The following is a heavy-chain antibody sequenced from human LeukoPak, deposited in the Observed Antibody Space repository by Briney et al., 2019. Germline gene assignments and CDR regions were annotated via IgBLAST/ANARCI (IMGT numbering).Heavy chain of an antibody. D-gene: IGHD3-3*01. V-gene: IGHV3-23*01. CDR2: ISGSGGST. CDR1: GFTFSSYA. CDR3: ATLTRGNYFDY. J-gene: IGHJ4*02. Sequence: GGSLRLSCAASGFTFSSYAMSWVRQAPGKGLEWVSAISGSGGSTYYADSVKGRFTISRDNSQNTLYLQMNSLRAEDTAVYYCATLTRGNYFDYWGQGTLVTVSS.